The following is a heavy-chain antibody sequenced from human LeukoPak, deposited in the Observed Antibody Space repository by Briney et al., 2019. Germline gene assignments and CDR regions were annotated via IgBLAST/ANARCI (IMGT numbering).Heavy chain of an antibody. CDR3: ARWAAGGGDY. CDR2: IYPGDSNT. J-gene: IGHJ4*02. CDR1: GYSFNNYW. Sequence: GESLKISCKGSGYSFNNYWIGWVRQMPGKGLEWMGIIYPGDSNTRYSPSFQGQVTISTDKSINTAYLQWSSLKASDTAMYYCARWAAGGGDYWGQGTLVTVSS. D-gene: IGHD2-8*02. V-gene: IGHV5-51*01.